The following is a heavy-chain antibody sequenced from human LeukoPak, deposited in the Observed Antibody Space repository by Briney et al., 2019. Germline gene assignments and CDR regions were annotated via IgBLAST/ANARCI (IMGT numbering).Heavy chain of an antibody. CDR3: ARGLKPYCTNGVCYTGDF. V-gene: IGHV4-59*12. D-gene: IGHD2-8*01. CDR1: GGSISSYY. J-gene: IGHJ4*02. CDR2: VYYSGNT. Sequence: SETLSLTCTVSGGSISSYYWSWLRQPPGKGLEWIGYVYYSGNTNYNPSLKSRVTISIDTSKNQFSLKLIAVTAADTAVYYCARGLKPYCTNGVCYTGDFWGQGTLVTVPP.